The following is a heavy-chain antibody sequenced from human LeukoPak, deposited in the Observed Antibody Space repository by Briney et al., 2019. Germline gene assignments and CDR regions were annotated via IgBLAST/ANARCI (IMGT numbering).Heavy chain of an antibody. CDR3: ARAWITGNGIQLPPDY. J-gene: IGHJ4*02. CDR1: GFTFSSYG. Sequence: GGSLRLSCAASGFTFSSYGMHWVRQAPGKGLEWVAFIRYDGSNKYYADSVKGRFTISRDNSKNTLYLQMNSLRAEDTAVYYCARAWITGNGIQLPPDYWGQGTLVTVSS. CDR2: IRYDGSNK. D-gene: IGHD5-18*01. V-gene: IGHV3-30*02.